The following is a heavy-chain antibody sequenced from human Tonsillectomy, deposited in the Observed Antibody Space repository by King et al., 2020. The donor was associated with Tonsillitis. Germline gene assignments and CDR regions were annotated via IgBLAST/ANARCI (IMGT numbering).Heavy chain of an antibody. CDR2: IDPNSGGT. D-gene: IGHD1-26*01. Sequence: VQLVQSGAEVKKPGASVKVSCKASGYTFTGYYLHWLRRAPGQGLEWMGWIDPNSGGTNYSQKFQGRVTMTRDTSISTAYMELSRLTSDDTAVYYCARDPASSGNWYFDLWGRGTLVTVSS. J-gene: IGHJ2*01. CDR3: ARDPASSGNWYFDL. CDR1: GYTFTGYY. V-gene: IGHV1-2*02.